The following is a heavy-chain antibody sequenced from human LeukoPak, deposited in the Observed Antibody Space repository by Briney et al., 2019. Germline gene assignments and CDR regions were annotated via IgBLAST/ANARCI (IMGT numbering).Heavy chain of an antibody. J-gene: IGHJ4*02. CDR1: GDSITSYY. CDR2: IYYTGRT. Sequence: PSETLSLTCNVSGDSITSYYWSWIRQPPGKGLEWIGDIYYTGRTDYNSSHKSRVTISVDTSRSQFSLKLSSVTTADTAVYYCARAPPRGVGPTHFDYWGQGILVTVSS. CDR3: ARAPPRGVGPTHFDY. V-gene: IGHV4-59*01. D-gene: IGHD1-26*01.